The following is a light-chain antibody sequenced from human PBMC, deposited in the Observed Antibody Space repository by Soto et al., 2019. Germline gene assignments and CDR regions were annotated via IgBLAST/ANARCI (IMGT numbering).Light chain of an antibody. J-gene: IGLJ2*01. CDR2: RDG. Sequence: SYELIQPLSVSVALGQTARITCGGNNIGSKSVHWYQQKPGQAPVLVIYRDGNRPSGIPERFSGSNSRNTATLTISRPQAGDEADYYCQGWDSTTVIFGGGTKLTVL. V-gene: IGLV3-9*01. CDR3: QGWDSTTVI. CDR1: NIGSKS.